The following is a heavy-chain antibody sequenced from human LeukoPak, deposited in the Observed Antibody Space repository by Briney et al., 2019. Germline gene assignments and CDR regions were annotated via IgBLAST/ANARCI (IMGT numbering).Heavy chain of an antibody. D-gene: IGHD2-2*01. CDR3: ARDSTSFDY. CDR1: GGSISSRGYY. J-gene: IGHJ4*02. V-gene: IGHV4-39*07. Sequence: SETLSLTCTVSGGSISSRGYYWGWIRQPRGKGLEGIGSMFYNVNTYYNSARKSRVTRSADSPKNQFSLRLSSVTAADTAIYYCARDSTSFDYWGQGSPVTVSS. CDR2: MFYNVNT.